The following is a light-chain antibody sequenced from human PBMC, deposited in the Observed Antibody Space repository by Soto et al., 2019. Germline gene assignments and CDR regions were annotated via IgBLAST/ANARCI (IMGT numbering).Light chain of an antibody. CDR2: EGR. CDR1: NSGVVNYEY. CDR3: LSYGKV. V-gene: IGLV2-23*01. Sequence: QSALGQPASVSGSPGQSITISCTGINSGVVNYEYVSWYQQFPDKAPKLIIYEGRERPSGVSDRFSGSKSDNAASLTISALQTEDEAEYFCLSYGKVFGTGTKVTV. J-gene: IGLJ1*01.